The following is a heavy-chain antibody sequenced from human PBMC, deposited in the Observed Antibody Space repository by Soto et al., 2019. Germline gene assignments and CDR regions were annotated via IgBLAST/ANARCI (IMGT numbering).Heavy chain of an antibody. CDR3: AKDAEQARPQEYYFDY. J-gene: IGHJ4*02. V-gene: IGHV3-23*01. CDR2: ISGIGGST. D-gene: IGHD1-26*01. Sequence: RRLSCAASGFTFSSYAMSWVRQAPGKGLEWVSAISGIGGSTYYADSVKGLFTISRDNSKNTLYLQMNSLRAEDTAVYYCAKDAEQARPQEYYFDYWGQGTPVTVSS. CDR1: GFTFSSYA.